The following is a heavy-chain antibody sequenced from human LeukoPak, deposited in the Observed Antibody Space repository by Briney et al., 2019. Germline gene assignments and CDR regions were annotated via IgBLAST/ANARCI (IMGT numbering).Heavy chain of an antibody. J-gene: IGHJ5*02. Sequence: SETLSLTCAVYGGSFSGYYWSWIRQPPGKGLEWIGEINHSGSTNYNPSLKSRVTISVDKSKNQFSLKLSSVTAADTAVYYCARDLFGSGSYSPRWFDPWGQGTLVTVSS. V-gene: IGHV4-34*01. CDR1: GGSFSGYY. CDR3: ARDLFGSGSYSPRWFDP. CDR2: INHSGST. D-gene: IGHD3-10*01.